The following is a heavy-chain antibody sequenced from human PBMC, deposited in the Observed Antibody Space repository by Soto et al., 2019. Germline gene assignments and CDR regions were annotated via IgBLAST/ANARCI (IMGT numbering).Heavy chain of an antibody. D-gene: IGHD2-15*01. J-gene: IGHJ5*02. CDR1: GYTFSTYG. CDR2: ISTYNGNT. V-gene: IGHV1-18*04. CDR3: ARARILITPNWFDP. Sequence: QVQLVQSGGEVKKPGASVKVSCKASGYTFSTYGITWLRQAPGRGREWLGWISTYNGNTNSAQNRQDRFTMTTDTSTSTAYMELRRLCIDDTAVYYCARARILITPNWFDPWGQGTLVTVSS.